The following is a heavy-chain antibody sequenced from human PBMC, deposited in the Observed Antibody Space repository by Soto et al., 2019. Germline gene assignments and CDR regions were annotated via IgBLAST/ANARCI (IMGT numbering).Heavy chain of an antibody. CDR2: IWYDGSNK. V-gene: IGHV3-33*06. D-gene: IGHD4-17*01. J-gene: IGHJ4*02. Sequence: QVQLVESGGGVVQPGRSLRLSCAASGFTFSSYGMHWVRQAPGKGLEWVAVIWYDGSNKYYADSVKGRFTISRDNSKNTLYLQMNSLRAEDTAVYYCAKEMGDYAFDYWGQGTLVTVSS. CDR1: GFTFSSYG. CDR3: AKEMGDYAFDY.